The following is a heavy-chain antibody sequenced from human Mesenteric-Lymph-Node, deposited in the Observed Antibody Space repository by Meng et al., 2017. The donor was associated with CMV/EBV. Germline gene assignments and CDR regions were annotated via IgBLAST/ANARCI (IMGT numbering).Heavy chain of an antibody. CDR3: ARDITMFRGVFPYSSGMYV. J-gene: IGHJ6*02. CDR2: ISSSSSTI. Sequence: GESLKISCAASGFTFSSYSMNWVRQAPGKGLEWVSYISSSSSTIYYADSVKGRFTISRDNAKNSLYLQMNSLRAEDTAVYYCARDITMFRGVFPYSSGMYVWGQGTTVTVSS. V-gene: IGHV3-48*04. D-gene: IGHD3-10*01. CDR1: GFTFSSYS.